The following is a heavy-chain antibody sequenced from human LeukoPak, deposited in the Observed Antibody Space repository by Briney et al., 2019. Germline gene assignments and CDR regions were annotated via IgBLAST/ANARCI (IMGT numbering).Heavy chain of an antibody. CDR3: ANGIGTSGSGFDY. D-gene: IGHD3-3*01. CDR1: GFTFRSYG. V-gene: IGHV3-23*01. CDR2: ISGSGGST. Sequence: GGSLTLSCAASGFTFRSYGMRGALHATGKGLEWVSDISGSGGSTYYADCVKGRYNLSRDNSKNTLYLQMNSLRAEDTAVYYCANGIGTSGSGFDYWGQGNLVTVSS. J-gene: IGHJ4*02.